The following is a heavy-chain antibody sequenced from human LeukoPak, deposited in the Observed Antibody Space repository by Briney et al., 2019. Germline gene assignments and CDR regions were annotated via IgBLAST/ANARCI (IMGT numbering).Heavy chain of an antibody. V-gene: IGHV1-24*01. CDR1: GYTLTELS. CDR2: FDPEDGET. Sequence: ASVKVSCKVSGYTLTELSMHWVRQAPGKGIEWMGGFDPEDGETLYAQKSQGRVTMPENTSTDTAYMELSSLRSDDTAVYYFATYHPSGYYYLWGQGTLVTASS. D-gene: IGHD3-22*01. CDR3: ATYHPSGYYYL. J-gene: IGHJ4*02.